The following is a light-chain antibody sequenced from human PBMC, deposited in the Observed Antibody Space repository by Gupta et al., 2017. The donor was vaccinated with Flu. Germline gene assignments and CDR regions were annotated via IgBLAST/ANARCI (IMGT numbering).Light chain of an antibody. Sequence: RVTISCSGSYSNIGSNTVDWYQHLPGTAPKLLIYSNNQRPSGVPDRFSGSKSGTSASLAISGLQSEDETDYYCAAWDDSLSSWVFGGGTKLTVL. V-gene: IGLV1-44*01. CDR1: YSNIGSNT. CDR2: SNN. J-gene: IGLJ3*02. CDR3: AAWDDSLSSWV.